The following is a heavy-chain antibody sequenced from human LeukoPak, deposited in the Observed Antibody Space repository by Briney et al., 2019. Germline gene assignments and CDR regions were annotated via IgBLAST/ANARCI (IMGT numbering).Heavy chain of an antibody. CDR1: GFTFSSYA. CDR3: AKGSSSGWYGWFAP. Sequence: GGSLRLSCAASGFTFSSYAMTWVRQAPGKGLEWVSSIDASGGSTYNADSVKGRFTISRDNSKNTFFLQMNTLRAADTAVYYCAKGSSSGWYGWFAPWGQGTLVTVSS. CDR2: IDASGGST. V-gene: IGHV3-23*01. J-gene: IGHJ5*02. D-gene: IGHD6-19*01.